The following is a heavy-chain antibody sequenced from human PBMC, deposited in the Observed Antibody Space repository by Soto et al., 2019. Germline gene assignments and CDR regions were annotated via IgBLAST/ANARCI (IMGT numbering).Heavy chain of an antibody. Sequence: SVKVSWKASGGTFSIYAISWVRQAPGQGLEWMGGIIPIFGTANYAQKFQGRVTITADESTSTAYMELSSLRSEDTAVYYCARGQSGDYASYYYYGMDVWGQGTTVTVSS. J-gene: IGHJ6*02. CDR3: ARGQSGDYASYYYYGMDV. D-gene: IGHD4-17*01. V-gene: IGHV1-69*13. CDR2: IIPIFGTA. CDR1: GGTFSIYA.